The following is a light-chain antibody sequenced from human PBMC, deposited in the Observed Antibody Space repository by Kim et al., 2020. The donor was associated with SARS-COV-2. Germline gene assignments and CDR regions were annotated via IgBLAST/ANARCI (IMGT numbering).Light chain of an antibody. Sequence: SAAIGDRVTITCQTSQPISTYLNWYQQKPGRAPKLLIFAASTLQSGVPSRCSGTGSGTGFTLTISDLQLEDLASYFCQQSYNTPYTFGQGTKLEI. V-gene: IGKV1-39*01. CDR2: AAS. CDR3: QQSYNTPYT. J-gene: IGKJ2*01. CDR1: QPISTY.